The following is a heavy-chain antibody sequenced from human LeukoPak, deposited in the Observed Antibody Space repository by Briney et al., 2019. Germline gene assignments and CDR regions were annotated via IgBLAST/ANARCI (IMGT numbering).Heavy chain of an antibody. V-gene: IGHV3-7*04. CDR2: IKQDGSEI. D-gene: IGHD3-16*01. CDR3: VRDLYGGDDH. CDR1: GFTFSSFW. Sequence: GGSLRLSCAASGFTFSSFWMNWVRQAPGQGLEWVANIKQDGSEIHYVGSVRGRFTISRDNAKDSLYLQMNSLRAEDTAVYYCVRDLYGGDDHWGQGTLVTVSS. J-gene: IGHJ5*02.